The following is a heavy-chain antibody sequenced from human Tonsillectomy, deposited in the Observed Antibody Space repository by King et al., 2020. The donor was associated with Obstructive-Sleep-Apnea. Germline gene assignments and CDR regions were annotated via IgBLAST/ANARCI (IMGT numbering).Heavy chain of an antibody. CDR1: GYTFTTYS. CDR3: ARRPGSRYFDY. CDR2: INTGNGNS. Sequence: QLVQSGAEVKKPGASVKISCKASGYTFTTYSIHWVRQALGQRLEMLGWINTGNGNSKYSQKFQGGVSITRDTSASTAYMDLSSLRSEDTAVYYCARRPGSRYFDYWGQGTLVTVSS. D-gene: IGHD6-6*01. V-gene: IGHV1-3*04. J-gene: IGHJ4*02.